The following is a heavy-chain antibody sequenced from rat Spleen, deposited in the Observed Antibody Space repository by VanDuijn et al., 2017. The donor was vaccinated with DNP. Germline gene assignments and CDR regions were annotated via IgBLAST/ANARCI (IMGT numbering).Heavy chain of an antibody. CDR2: INYSGTT. V-gene: IGHV3-1*01. D-gene: IGHD1-11*01. J-gene: IGHJ3*01. Sequence: EVQFQESGPGLVKSSQSLSLTCSVTGYSITSNYWAWIRKFPGNKMEWMGYINYSGTTAYNPSLRSRISITRDTSKNQFFLQLNSVTTEDTATYYCARGLNYGGYIYSWYFDFWGQGTLVIVSS. CDR1: GYSITSNY. CDR3: ARGLNYGGYIYSWYFDF.